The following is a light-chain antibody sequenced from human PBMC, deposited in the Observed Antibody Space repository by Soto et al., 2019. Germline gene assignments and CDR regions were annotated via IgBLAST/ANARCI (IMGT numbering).Light chain of an antibody. Sequence: EIVLTQSPGTLSLSPGDRATLSCRASQSVTSNYLAWYQQRPGQAPRLLIYGASTRAIGIPDRFSGSGSGTDVTLTISRLEPEDFAVYYCQQYGSSPPDTFGQGTKLEIK. CDR3: QQYGSSPPDT. J-gene: IGKJ2*01. V-gene: IGKV3-20*01. CDR2: GAS. CDR1: QSVTSNY.